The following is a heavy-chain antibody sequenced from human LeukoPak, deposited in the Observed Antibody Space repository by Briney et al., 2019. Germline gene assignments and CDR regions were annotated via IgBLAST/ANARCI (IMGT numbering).Heavy chain of an antibody. CDR2: IRSSGTTI. J-gene: IGHJ4*02. CDR3: ARGHDFWNGYDY. CDR1: GFTFSDYY. V-gene: IGHV3-11*01. D-gene: IGHD3-3*01. Sequence: GGSLRLSCAASGFTFSDYYMSWIRQAPGRGLEWISYIRSSGTTIYHADSVKGRFTISRDNAKNSLYLQMNSLRAEDTALYYCARGHDFWNGYDYWGQGTLVTVSS.